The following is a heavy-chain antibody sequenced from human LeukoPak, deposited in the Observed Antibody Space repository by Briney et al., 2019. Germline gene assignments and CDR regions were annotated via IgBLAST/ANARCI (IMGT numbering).Heavy chain of an antibody. D-gene: IGHD3-22*01. CDR3: ARGSSGQPLRG. CDR2: INPSGGST. CDR1: GYTFTSYY. J-gene: IGHJ4*02. V-gene: IGHV1-46*01. Sequence: GASVKVSCEASGYTFTSYYMHWVRQAPGQGLEWMGIINPSGGSTSYAQKFQGRVTMTRDMSTSTVYMELSSLRSEDTAVYYCARGSSGQPLRGWGQGTLVTVSS.